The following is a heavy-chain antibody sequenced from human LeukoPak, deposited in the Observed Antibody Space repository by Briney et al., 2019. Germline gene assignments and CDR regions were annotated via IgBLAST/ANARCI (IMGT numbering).Heavy chain of an antibody. V-gene: IGHV3-30*04. Sequence: PGRSLRLSCAASGFTFSSYAMHWVRQAPGKGLEWVAVISYDGSNKYYADSVKGRFTISRDNSKNTLYLQMNSLRAEDTAVYYCAADDAFDIWGQGTMVTVSS. CDR3: AADDAFDI. CDR1: GFTFSSYA. CDR2: ISYDGSNK. J-gene: IGHJ3*02.